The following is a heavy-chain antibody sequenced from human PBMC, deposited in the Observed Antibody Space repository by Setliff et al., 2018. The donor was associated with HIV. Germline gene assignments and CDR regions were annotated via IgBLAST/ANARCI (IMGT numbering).Heavy chain of an antibody. D-gene: IGHD1-26*01. CDR2: VSHTGST. V-gene: IGHV4-34*01. CDR1: GGSLSGYY. CDR3: AREGTYSGTYWVRRVASFDI. Sequence: PSETLSLTCAVYGGSLSGYYWRWIRQPPGKGLGWIGDVSHTGSTNYNPSLKSRITISADTPKNQFSLKLSSVTAADTAVYYCAREGTYSGTYWVRRVASFDIWGQGTMVTVSS. J-gene: IGHJ3*02.